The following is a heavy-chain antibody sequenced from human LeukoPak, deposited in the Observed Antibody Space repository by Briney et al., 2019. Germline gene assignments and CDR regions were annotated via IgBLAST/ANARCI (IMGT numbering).Heavy chain of an antibody. V-gene: IGHV4-59*08. CDR1: GGSISSYY. J-gene: IGHJ3*02. Sequence: SETLSLTCTVSGGSISSYYWSWIRQPPWKGLEWIGYIYYSGSTNYNPSLKSRVTISVDTSKNQFSLKLSSVTAADTAVYYCARRDVWFGEGDAFDIWGQGTMVTVSS. CDR2: IYYSGST. D-gene: IGHD3-10*01. CDR3: ARRDVWFGEGDAFDI.